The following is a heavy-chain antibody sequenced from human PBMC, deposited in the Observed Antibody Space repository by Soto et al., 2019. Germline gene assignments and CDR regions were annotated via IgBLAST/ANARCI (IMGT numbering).Heavy chain of an antibody. CDR2: IYYSGST. Sequence: SETLSLTCTVSGGSISSGDYYWSWIRQPPGKGLEWIGYIYYSGSTYYNPSLKSRVTISVDTSKNQFSLKLRSVTAAGPAVYYCARGGDDCGGDCSPHWFDPWGQGTLVTVSS. D-gene: IGHD2-21*02. CDR1: GGSISSGDYY. J-gene: IGHJ5*02. CDR3: ARGGDDCGGDCSPHWFDP. V-gene: IGHV4-30-4*01.